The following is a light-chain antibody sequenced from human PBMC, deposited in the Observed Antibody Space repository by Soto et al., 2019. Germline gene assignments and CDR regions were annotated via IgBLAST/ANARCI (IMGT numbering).Light chain of an antibody. CDR1: SSNIGTYT. Sequence: QSVLTQPPSASGTPGQRVTISCSGSSSNIGTYTVNWYQQVPGTAPKLLIYSNNQRPSGVPDRFSGSKSGTSASLAISGLQSEDEGDYYCAAWDASLNGVIFGGGTKLTVL. CDR2: SNN. CDR3: AAWDASLNGVI. V-gene: IGLV1-44*01. J-gene: IGLJ2*01.